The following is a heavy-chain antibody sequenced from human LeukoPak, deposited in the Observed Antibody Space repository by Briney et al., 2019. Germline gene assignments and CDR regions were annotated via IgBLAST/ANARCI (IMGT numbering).Heavy chain of an antibody. CDR2: INHSGST. CDR1: GGSFSGYY. V-gene: IGHV4-34*01. CDR3: ARARRSIAARPRDAFDI. D-gene: IGHD6-6*01. Sequence: SETLSLTCAVYGGSFSGYYWSWSRQPPGKGLEWIGEINHSGSTNYNPSLKSRVTISVDTSKNQFSLKLSSVTAADTAVYYCARARRSIAARPRDAFDIWGQGTMVTVSS. J-gene: IGHJ3*02.